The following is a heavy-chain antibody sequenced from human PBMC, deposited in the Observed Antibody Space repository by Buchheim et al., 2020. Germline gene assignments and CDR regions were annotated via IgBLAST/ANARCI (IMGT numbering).Heavy chain of an antibody. V-gene: IGHV3-30*04. CDR1: GFTFSHYA. Sequence: QVQLVESGGGVVQPGRSLRLSCAASGFTFSHYAVHWVRQAPGKGLEWVAVISYDGSTIYYADSVKGRFTFSRDNSKNTLSLQMNSLRAEDAAVYYCARDRGSGWSYYYYGLDVWGKGTT. CDR3: ARDRGSGWSYYYYGLDV. CDR2: ISYDGSTI. D-gene: IGHD6-19*01. J-gene: IGHJ6*04.